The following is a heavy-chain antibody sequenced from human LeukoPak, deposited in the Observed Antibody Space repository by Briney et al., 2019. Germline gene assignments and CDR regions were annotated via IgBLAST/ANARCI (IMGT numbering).Heavy chain of an antibody. Sequence: PSETLSLTCTVSGGSISSYYWNWIRQPPGKGLEWIGYIYYSGSTSYNPSLKSRVSISVDTSKNQFSLKLSSVTAADTAVYYCARDGLWPYYFDHWGQGTLVTVSS. CDR3: ARDGLWPYYFDH. CDR1: GGSISSYY. J-gene: IGHJ4*02. V-gene: IGHV4-59*01. D-gene: IGHD3-10*01. CDR2: IYYSGST.